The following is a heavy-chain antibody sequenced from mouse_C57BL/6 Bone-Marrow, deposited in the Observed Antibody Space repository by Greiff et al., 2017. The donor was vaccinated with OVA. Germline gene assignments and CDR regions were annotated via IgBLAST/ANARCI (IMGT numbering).Heavy chain of an antibody. Sequence: EVQLQQSGPELVKPGASVKISCKASGYTFTDYYMNWVKQSHGKSLEWIGDINPNNGGTSYNQKFKGKATLTVDKSSSTAYMELRSLTSEDSAVYYCARGYYYGSSANWYFEVWGTGSTGTVSS. CDR2: INPNNGGT. D-gene: IGHD1-1*01. CDR1: GYTFTDYY. V-gene: IGHV1-26*01. CDR3: ARGYYYGSSANWYFEV. J-gene: IGHJ1*03.